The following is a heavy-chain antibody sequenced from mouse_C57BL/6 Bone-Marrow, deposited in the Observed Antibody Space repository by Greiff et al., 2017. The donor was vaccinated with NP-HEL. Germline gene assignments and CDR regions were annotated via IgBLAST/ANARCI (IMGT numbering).Heavy chain of an antibody. J-gene: IGHJ1*03. V-gene: IGHV7-1*01. Sequence: EVQLVESGGGLVQSGRSLRLSCATSGFTFSDFYMEWVRQAPGKGLEWIAASRNKANDYTTEYSASVKGRFIVSRDTSQSILYLQMNALRAEDTAIYYCARDADTTVVANWYFDVWGTGTTVTVSS. CDR3: ARDADTTVVANWYFDV. CDR2: SRNKANDYTT. D-gene: IGHD1-1*01. CDR1: GFTFSDFY.